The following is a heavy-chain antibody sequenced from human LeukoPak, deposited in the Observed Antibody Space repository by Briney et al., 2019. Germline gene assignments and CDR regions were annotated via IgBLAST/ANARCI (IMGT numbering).Heavy chain of an antibody. J-gene: IGHJ1*01. V-gene: IGHV1-2*02. CDR1: GYTFTDYY. D-gene: IGHD4/OR15-4a*01. CDR2: INPNSGGT. Sequence: ASGKVSCKTSGYTFTDYYIHWVRQAPGQGLEWMGWINPNSGGTNYAQKFQGRVTMTRDTSISTAYMELSRLRSDDSAVYYCAGVLATVAEYFQHWGQGTLVTVSS. CDR3: AGVLATVAEYFQH.